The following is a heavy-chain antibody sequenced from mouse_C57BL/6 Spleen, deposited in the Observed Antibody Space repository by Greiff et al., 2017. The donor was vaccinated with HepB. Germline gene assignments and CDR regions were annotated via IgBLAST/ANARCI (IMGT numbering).Heavy chain of an antibody. CDR3: SREGIYYDNYWYFDV. Sequence: VQVVESGAELVRPGASVTLSCKASGYTFTDYEMHWVKQTPVHGLEWIGAIDPETGGTAYNQKFKGKAILTADKSASTAYMELRSLTSEDSAVYYCSREGIYYDNYWYFDVWGTGTTVTVSS. V-gene: IGHV1-15*01. CDR1: GYTFTDYE. CDR2: IDPETGGT. D-gene: IGHD2-4*01. J-gene: IGHJ1*03.